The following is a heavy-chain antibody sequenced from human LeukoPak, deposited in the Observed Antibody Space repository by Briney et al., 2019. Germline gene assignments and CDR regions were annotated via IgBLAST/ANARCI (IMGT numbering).Heavy chain of an antibody. CDR3: ARDVTPYYYMDV. V-gene: IGHV4-59*01. J-gene: IGHJ6*03. CDR2: IYYSGST. D-gene: IGHD3-16*02. Sequence: KASETLSLTCTVSGGSISSYYWSWIRQPPGKGLEWIGYIYYSGSTNYNPSLKSRVTISVDTSKNQFSLKLSSVTAADTAVYYCARDVTPYYYMDVWGKGTTVTISS. CDR1: GGSISSYY.